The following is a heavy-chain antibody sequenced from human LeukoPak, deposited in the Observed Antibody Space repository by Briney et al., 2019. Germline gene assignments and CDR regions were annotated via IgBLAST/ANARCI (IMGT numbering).Heavy chain of an antibody. CDR1: GGSISSYY. J-gene: IGHJ3*02. Sequence: SETLSLTCTVSGGSISSYYWSWIRQPPGKGLEWIGYIYYSGSTNYNPSLKSRVTISVDTSKNQFSLKLSSVTAADTAVYYCARMMIAAAGNWIDAFDXXXXXXMXTVSS. V-gene: IGHV4-59*01. CDR2: IYYSGST. CDR3: ARMMIAAAGNWIDAFDX. D-gene: IGHD6-13*01.